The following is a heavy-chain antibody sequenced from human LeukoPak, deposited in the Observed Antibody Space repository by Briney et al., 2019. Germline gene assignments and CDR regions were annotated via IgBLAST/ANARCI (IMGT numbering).Heavy chain of an antibody. CDR2: ISSGSSTI. V-gene: IGHV3-48*02. CDR1: GFTFSSYN. Sequence: PGGSLRLFCAASGFTFSSYNMNWVRQAPGKGLEWVSFISSGSSTIYYADSVKGRFTISRDNAKNSLYLQMNSLRDEDTAVYYCARDREAATTVTTYYFDYWGQGTLVTVSS. J-gene: IGHJ4*02. CDR3: ARDREAATTVTTYYFDY. D-gene: IGHD4-17*01.